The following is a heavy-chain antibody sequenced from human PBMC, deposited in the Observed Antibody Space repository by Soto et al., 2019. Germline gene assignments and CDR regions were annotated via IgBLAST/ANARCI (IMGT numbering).Heavy chain of an antibody. D-gene: IGHD6-13*01. J-gene: IGHJ6*02. V-gene: IGHV6-1*01. CDR2: TYYRSKWYN. Sequence: SHTLSLTCAISGDSVSSNSAAWNWIRQSQSRGLEWLGRTYYRSKWYNDYAVSVKSRITINPDTSKNQFSLQLNSVTPEDTAVYYCARAQQLAGYYYYGMDVWGQGTTVTVSS. CDR1: GDSVSSNSAA. CDR3: ARAQQLAGYYYYGMDV.